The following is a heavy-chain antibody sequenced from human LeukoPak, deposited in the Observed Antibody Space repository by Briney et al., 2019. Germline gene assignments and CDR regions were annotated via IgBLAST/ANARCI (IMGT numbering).Heavy chain of an antibody. CDR2: IFHTGST. D-gene: IGHD3-10*01. CDR3: ARELWFANAPGSWLDP. J-gene: IGHJ5*02. Sequence: TLSLTCVVSGDSIRSGAYSWSWIRQPPGKGLEWIGYIFHTGSTFYNPSLKSRVTISVDNSKNQFSLRLTSVTAADTAVYYCARELWFANAPGSWLDPWGQGTLVTVSS. V-gene: IGHV4-30-2*01. CDR1: GDSIRSGAYS.